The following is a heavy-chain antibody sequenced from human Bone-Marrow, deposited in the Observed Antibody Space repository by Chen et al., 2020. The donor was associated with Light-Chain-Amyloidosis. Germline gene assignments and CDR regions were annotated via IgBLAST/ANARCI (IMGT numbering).Heavy chain of an antibody. CDR2: IGTAGDT. Sequence: EVQLVESGGGLVQPGGSLRLSCAASGFTFSSYDMHWVRQATGKGLEWVSAIGTAGDTYYPGSVKGRFTISRENAKNSLYLQMNSLRAGDTAVYYCARAAFDDAFDIWGQGTMVTVSS. V-gene: IGHV3-13*01. CDR1: GFTFSSYD. J-gene: IGHJ3*02. D-gene: IGHD3-3*02. CDR3: ARAAFDDAFDI.